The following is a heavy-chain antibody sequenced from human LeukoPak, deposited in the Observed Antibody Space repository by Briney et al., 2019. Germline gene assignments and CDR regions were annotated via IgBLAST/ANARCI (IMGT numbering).Heavy chain of an antibody. V-gene: IGHV4-39*01. J-gene: IGHJ4*02. Sequence: SSETLSLTCTVSSGSISSSSYYWGWIRQPPGKGLEWIGSIYYSGSTYYNPSLKSRVTISVDTSKNQFSLKLSSVTAADTAVYYCAVVGTILRDFDYWGQGTLVTVSS. CDR3: AVVGTILRDFDY. CDR2: IYYSGST. CDR1: SGSISSSSYY. D-gene: IGHD2-15*01.